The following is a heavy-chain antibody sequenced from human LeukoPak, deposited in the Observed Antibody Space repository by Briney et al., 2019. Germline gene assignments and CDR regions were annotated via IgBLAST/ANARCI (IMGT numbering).Heavy chain of an antibody. CDR1: GFXVSSNH. CDR3: ARDLGRYDSNQGPLDAFDI. Sequence: GGSLRLSCAASGFXVSSNHISWVRQAPGKGLEWVSVIYSAGSTYYADSVKGRFTISRDNSKNTLYLQMNSLRAEDTAIYYCARDLGRYDSNQGPLDAFDIWGQGTLVTVSS. V-gene: IGHV3-53*01. D-gene: IGHD3-22*01. CDR2: IYSAGST. J-gene: IGHJ3*02.